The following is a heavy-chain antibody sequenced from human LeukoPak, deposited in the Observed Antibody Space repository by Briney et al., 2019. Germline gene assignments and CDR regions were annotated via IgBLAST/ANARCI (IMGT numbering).Heavy chain of an antibody. CDR1: GFTFSSNW. Sequence: GGSLRLSCAASGFTFSSNWMHWVRHAPGKGLVWVSQINSDGSSTNYADSAKGRFTISRDNARNTLYLQMNSLRAEDTAVYYCARTEYCTPTSCKYASFWGQGTMVTVSS. CDR2: INSDGSST. D-gene: IGHD2-2*01. V-gene: IGHV3-74*01. J-gene: IGHJ3*01. CDR3: ARTEYCTPTSCKYASF.